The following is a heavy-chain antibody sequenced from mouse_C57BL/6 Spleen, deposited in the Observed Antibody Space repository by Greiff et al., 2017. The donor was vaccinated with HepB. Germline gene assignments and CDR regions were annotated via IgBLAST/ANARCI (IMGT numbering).Heavy chain of an antibody. D-gene: IGHD1-1*01. CDR1: GYTFTSYW. CDR3: ARSEITTVVATNAMDY. CDR2: IDPSDSYT. Sequence: QVQLQHPGAELVMPGASVKLSCKASGYTFTSYWMHWVKQRPGQGLEWIGEIDPSDSYTNYNQKFKGKSTLTVDKSSSTAYMQLSSLTSEDSAVYYCARSEITTVVATNAMDYWGQGTSVTVSS. V-gene: IGHV1-69*01. J-gene: IGHJ4*01.